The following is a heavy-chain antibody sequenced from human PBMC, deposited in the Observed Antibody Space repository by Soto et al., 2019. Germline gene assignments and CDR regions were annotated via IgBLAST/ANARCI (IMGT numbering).Heavy chain of an antibody. CDR2: INPSGGST. V-gene: IGHV1-46*01. J-gene: IGHJ6*04. D-gene: IGHD2-2*03. CDR3: ARDINLDIEVVPAAFYYYYGRDV. Sequence: GASVKVSCKASGYTFTSYYMHWVRQAPGQGLEWMGIINPSGGSTSYAQKFQGRVTMTRDTSTSTVYMELSSLRSEDTAVYYCARDINLDIEVVPAAFYYYYGRDVWGKGTTDPVSS. CDR1: GYTFTSYY.